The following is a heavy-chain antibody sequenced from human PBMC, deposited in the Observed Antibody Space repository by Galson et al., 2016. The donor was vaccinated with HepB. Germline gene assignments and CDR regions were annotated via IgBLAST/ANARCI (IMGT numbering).Heavy chain of an antibody. D-gene: IGHD4-23*01. CDR2: IHESGSGK. CDR1: GFTFSNYW. Sequence: SLRLSCAASGFTFSNYWMSWVRQTPEKGLEWVANIHESGSGKYYVDSVKGRFAISRDNPKNSVYLEMNSLRFEDTAMYFCARDGFGGYLDCWGQGSLVTVSS. CDR3: ARDGFGGYLDC. J-gene: IGHJ4*02. V-gene: IGHV3-7*03.